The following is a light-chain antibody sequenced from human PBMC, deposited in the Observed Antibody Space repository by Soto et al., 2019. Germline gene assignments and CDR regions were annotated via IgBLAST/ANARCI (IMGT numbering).Light chain of an antibody. V-gene: IGLV2-14*01. CDR3: SSYTSSSTYV. CDR1: SSDVGGYNY. J-gene: IGLJ1*01. CDR2: DVS. Sequence: QSALTQPASVSGSPGQSITISCTGTSSDVGGYNYVSWYQQHLGKAPKLMIYDVSNRPSGVSNRFSGSKSGNTASLTISGLQAEDEADYYCSSYTSSSTYVFGTGIKVTVL.